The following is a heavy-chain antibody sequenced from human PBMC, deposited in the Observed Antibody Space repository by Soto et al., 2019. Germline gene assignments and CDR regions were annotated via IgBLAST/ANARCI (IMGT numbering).Heavy chain of an antibody. J-gene: IGHJ3*01. CDR2: TYYRSKWYN. Sequence: PSQTLSLTCAIFGDSVSSNSAVWNWIRQFPSRGLEWLGRTYYRSKWYNDYAVSVKSRITINPDTSKNQFSLQLNSVTPEDTAVHYCSRYSAFGYGADAYAVSGQGTIDPGSS. D-gene: IGHD3-22*01. CDR3: SRYSAFGYGADAYAV. CDR1: GDSVSSNSAV. V-gene: IGHV6-1*01.